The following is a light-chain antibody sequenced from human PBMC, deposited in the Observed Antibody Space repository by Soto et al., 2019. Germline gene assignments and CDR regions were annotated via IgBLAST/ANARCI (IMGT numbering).Light chain of an antibody. CDR2: DAS. CDR1: QGISSA. CDR3: QQFNSYPL. J-gene: IGKJ3*01. Sequence: AIQLTQSPSSLSASVGDRVTITCRASQGISSALAWYQQKPGKAPRLLIYDASSLESGVPSRFSGSGSGTDFTLTISRLQPEDFATDYCQQFNSYPLFGPGTKVDIK. V-gene: IGKV1-13*02.